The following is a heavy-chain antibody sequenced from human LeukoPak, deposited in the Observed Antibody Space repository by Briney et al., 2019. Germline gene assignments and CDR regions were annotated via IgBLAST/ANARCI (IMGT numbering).Heavy chain of an antibody. CDR2: IIPNGANT. CDR1: GFSFNDNP. Sequence: GGSLRLSCAASGFSFNDNPMSCGRRTPGKGLPWVSSIIPNGANTFYADSVKGRFTISRDNSKNTLSLQMNNLGADDTAVHYCVKDGPVNGWYAEFASWGQGTLLTVSS. J-gene: IGHJ4*02. V-gene: IGHV3-23*01. D-gene: IGHD6-19*01. CDR3: VKDGPVNGWYAEFAS.